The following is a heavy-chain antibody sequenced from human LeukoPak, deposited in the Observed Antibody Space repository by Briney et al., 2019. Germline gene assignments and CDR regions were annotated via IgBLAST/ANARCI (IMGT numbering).Heavy chain of an antibody. CDR2: ISYDGSNK. J-gene: IGHJ5*02. D-gene: IGHD3-10*01. CDR1: GFTFSSYA. CDR3: ARDLGGFDP. Sequence: GGSLRLSCAASGFTFSSYAMHWIRQAPGKGLEWVAVISYDGSNKYYADSVKGRFTISRDNSRNTLYLQMNSLRAEDTAVYYCARDLGGFDPWGQGTLVTVSS. V-gene: IGHV3-30*04.